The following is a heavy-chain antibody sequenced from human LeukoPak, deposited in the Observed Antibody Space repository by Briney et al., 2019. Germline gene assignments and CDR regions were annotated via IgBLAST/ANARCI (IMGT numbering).Heavy chain of an antibody. CDR1: GFTFSSYW. CDR2: IKQDGSEK. J-gene: IGHJ4*02. V-gene: IGHV3-7*01. D-gene: IGHD3-22*01. CDR3: ARADSSGYYYPNYFDY. Sequence: GGSLRLSCAASGFTFSSYWMSWVRQAPGKGLEWVANIKQDGSEKYYVDSVKGRFTISRDNAKNSLYLQMNGLRAEDTAVYYCARADSSGYYYPNYFDYWGQGTLVTVSS.